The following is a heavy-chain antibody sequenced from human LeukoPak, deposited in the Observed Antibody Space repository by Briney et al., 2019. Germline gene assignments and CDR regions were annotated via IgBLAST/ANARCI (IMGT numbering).Heavy chain of an antibody. CDR1: GFTFSSYA. J-gene: IGHJ4*02. Sequence: GGSLRLSCAASGFTFSSYAMSWVRQAPGKGLEWVSAISGSGGSTYYADSVKGRFTISRDNSKNTLYLQMNSLRAEDTAVYYCARQPFGILTGPFDYWGQGTLVTVSS. CDR2: ISGSGGST. D-gene: IGHD3-9*01. CDR3: ARQPFGILTGPFDY. V-gene: IGHV3-23*01.